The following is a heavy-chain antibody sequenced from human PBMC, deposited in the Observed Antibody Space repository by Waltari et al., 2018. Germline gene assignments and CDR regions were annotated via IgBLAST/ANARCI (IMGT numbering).Heavy chain of an antibody. D-gene: IGHD1-26*01. V-gene: IGHV1-2*02. CDR2: VNPSSGAT. CDR3: ARGLSWGDV. CDR1: GDSFTVYY. Sequence: QVQLVQSGAEVKKPGASVRVSCKASGDSFTVYYIHWVRQAPGQGLEWMGWVNPSSGATNYAPKFQGRVILTRATSINTAYMDLTGLKSDDTAVYYCARGLSWGDVWGQGAMVTVSS. J-gene: IGHJ3*01.